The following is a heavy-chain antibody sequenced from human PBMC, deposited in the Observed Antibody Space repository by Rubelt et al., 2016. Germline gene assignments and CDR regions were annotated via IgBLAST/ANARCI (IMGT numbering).Heavy chain of an antibody. J-gene: IGHJ4*02. Sequence: QLQLQESGPGLVKPSETLSLTCTVSGGSISSSSYYWGWIRQPPGKGLEWIGSIYCGGSTYCNPSLTSRVTISVDTSKNQFSLKLSSVTAADTAVYYCARDPRAGTTSFDYWGQGTLVTVSS. V-gene: IGHV4-39*07. CDR2: IYCGGST. CDR3: ARDPRAGTTSFDY. CDR1: GGSISSSSYY. D-gene: IGHD1-7*01.